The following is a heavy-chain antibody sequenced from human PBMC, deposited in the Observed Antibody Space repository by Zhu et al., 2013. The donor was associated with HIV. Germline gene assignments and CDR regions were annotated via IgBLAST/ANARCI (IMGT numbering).Heavy chain of an antibody. CDR2: INPNSGGT. CDR3: ARGVRYCSSTSCYYYYYYMDV. Sequence: QVQLVQSGAEVKKPGASVKVSCKASGYTFTGYYMHWVRQAPGQGLEWMGWINPNSGGTNYAQKFQGRVTMTRDTSISTAYMELSRLRSDDTAVYYCARGVRYCSSTSCYYYYYYMDVWGKGTTGHRLL. J-gene: IGHJ6*03. V-gene: IGHV1-2*02. D-gene: IGHD2-2*01. CDR1: GYTFTGYY.